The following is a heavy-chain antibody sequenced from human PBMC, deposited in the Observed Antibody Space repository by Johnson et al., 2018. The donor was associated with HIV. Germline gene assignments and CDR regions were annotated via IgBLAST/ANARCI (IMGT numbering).Heavy chain of an antibody. D-gene: IGHD3-22*01. Sequence: VQLVESGGGVVQPGRSLRLSCAASGFTFSSYAIHWVRQAPGKGLEWVAVISYDGNNKYYADYENGRFTISRDNSKNTLYLQMNSRRADDTAVYYCARVGVDYYDRGATYQNAFDIWGQGTMVTVSS. CDR1: GFTFSSYA. CDR2: ISYDGNNK. J-gene: IGHJ3*02. CDR3: ARVGVDYYDRGATYQNAFDI. V-gene: IGHV3-30-3*01.